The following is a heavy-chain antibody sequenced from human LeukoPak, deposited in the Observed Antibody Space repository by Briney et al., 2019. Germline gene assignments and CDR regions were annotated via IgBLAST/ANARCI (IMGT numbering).Heavy chain of an antibody. CDR1: GGSISSYY. J-gene: IGHJ5*02. CDR3: ARDGGGYCSSTSCYGDWFDP. Sequence: SETLSLTCTVSGGSISSYYWSWIRQPPGKGLEWIGYIYYSGSTNYNPSLKSRVTISVDTSKNQFSLKLSSVTAADTAVYYCARDGGGYCSSTSCYGDWFDPWGQGTLVTVSS. CDR2: IYYSGST. V-gene: IGHV4-59*01. D-gene: IGHD2-2*01.